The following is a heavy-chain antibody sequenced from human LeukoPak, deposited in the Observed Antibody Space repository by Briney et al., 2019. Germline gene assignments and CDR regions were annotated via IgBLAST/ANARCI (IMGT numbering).Heavy chain of an antibody. CDR3: ARTVPASPLDY. V-gene: IGHV4-34*01. CDR2: INHSGST. Sequence: NPSETLSLTCAVYGGSFSGYYWSWIRQPPGKGLEWIGEINHSGSTNYNPSLKSRVTISVDTSKNQFSLKLSSVTAADTAVYYCARTVPASPLDYWGQGTLVTVSS. J-gene: IGHJ4*02. CDR1: GGSFSGYY.